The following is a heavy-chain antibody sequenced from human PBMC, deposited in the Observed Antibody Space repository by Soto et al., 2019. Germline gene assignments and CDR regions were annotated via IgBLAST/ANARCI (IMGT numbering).Heavy chain of an antibody. CDR2: IYPGDSDT. Sequence: PGESLKISCKGSGYSFTSYWIGWVRQMPGKGLEWMGIIYPGDSDTRYSPSFQGQVTISADKSISTAYLQWSSLKASDTAMYYCARTYHYYDSSGSDAFDIWGQGTMVTVSS. CDR1: GYSFTSYW. J-gene: IGHJ3*02. CDR3: ARTYHYYDSSGSDAFDI. V-gene: IGHV5-51*01. D-gene: IGHD3-22*01.